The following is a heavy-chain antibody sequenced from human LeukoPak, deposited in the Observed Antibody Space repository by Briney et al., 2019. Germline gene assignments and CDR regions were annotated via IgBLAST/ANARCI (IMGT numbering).Heavy chain of an antibody. CDR1: GFTFDDYA. Sequence: GRSLRLSCAASGFTFDDYAMHWVRQAPGKGLEWVSLISWDGGSTYYADSVKGRFTISRDNSKNSLYLQMNSLRAEDTALYYCAKDIHGSGTNANPVAFDYWGQGTLVTVSS. CDR3: AKDIHGSGTNANPVAFDY. V-gene: IGHV3-43D*03. J-gene: IGHJ4*02. D-gene: IGHD3-10*01. CDR2: ISWDGGST.